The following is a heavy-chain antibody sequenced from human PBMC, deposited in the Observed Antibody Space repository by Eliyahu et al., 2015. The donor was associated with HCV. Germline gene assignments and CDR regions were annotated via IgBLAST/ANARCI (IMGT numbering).Heavy chain of an antibody. Sequence: QVQLQESGPGLVKPSETLSLTCTVSGGSISSYYWSWIRQPPGKGLEWIGYIYYSGSTNYNPSLKSRVTISVDTSKNQFSLKLSSVTAADTAVYYCARGFYDFWSGYLDYWGQGTLVTVSS. V-gene: IGHV4-59*08. CDR2: IYYSGST. D-gene: IGHD3-3*01. J-gene: IGHJ4*02. CDR1: GGSISSYY. CDR3: ARGFYDFWSGYLDY.